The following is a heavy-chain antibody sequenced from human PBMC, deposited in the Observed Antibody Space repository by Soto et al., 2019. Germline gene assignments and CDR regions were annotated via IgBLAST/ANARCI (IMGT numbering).Heavy chain of an antibody. D-gene: IGHD6-13*01. CDR3: ASVPREAAAASYYYYGMDV. J-gene: IGHJ6*02. Sequence: QVQLVQSGAEVKKPGASVKVSCKAAGYTFTSYGISWVRQAPGQGLEWMGWISAYNGNTNYAQKRQGRVTMTTDTSTSTDYMELRSLRSDDTDGYYCASVPREAAAASYYYYGMDVWGQGTTVTVSS. CDR2: ISAYNGNT. CDR1: GYTFTSYG. V-gene: IGHV1-18*04.